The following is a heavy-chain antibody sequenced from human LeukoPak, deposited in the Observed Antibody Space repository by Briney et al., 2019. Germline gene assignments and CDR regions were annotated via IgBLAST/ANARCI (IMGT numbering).Heavy chain of an antibody. CDR3: ARGFFPKPRRYYYYMDV. CDR2: MNPNSGNT. D-gene: IGHD3-3*01. Sequence: ASVKVSCKASGYTFTSYDINWVRQATGPGLEWMGWMNPNSGNTGYAQKFQGRVTMTRNTSISTAYMELSSLRSEDTAVYYCARGFFPKPRRYYYYMDVWGKGTTVTVSS. V-gene: IGHV1-8*01. J-gene: IGHJ6*03. CDR1: GYTFTSYD.